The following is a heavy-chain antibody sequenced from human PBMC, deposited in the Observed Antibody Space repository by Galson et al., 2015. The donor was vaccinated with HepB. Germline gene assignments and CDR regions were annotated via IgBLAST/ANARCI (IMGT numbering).Heavy chain of an antibody. CDR1: GGSISSGGYS. J-gene: IGHJ4*02. CDR3: ASAYDYGRGRYFDY. Sequence: TLSLTCAVSGGSISSGGYSWSWIRQPPGKGLEWIGYIYHSGSTYYNPSLKSRVTISVDRSKNQFSLKLSSVTAADTAVYYCASAYDYGRGRYFDYWGQGTLVTVSS. CDR2: IYHSGST. D-gene: IGHD3-16*01. V-gene: IGHV4-30-2*01.